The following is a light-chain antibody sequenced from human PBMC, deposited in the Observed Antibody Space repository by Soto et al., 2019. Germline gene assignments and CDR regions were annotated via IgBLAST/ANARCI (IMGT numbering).Light chain of an antibody. V-gene: IGLV2-23*01. CDR2: EGN. J-gene: IGLJ1*01. Sequence: QSVLTQPASVSGSPGQSITISGTGTSSDVGSYNLVSWYQQHPGKAPKLMIYEGNKRPSGVSNRFSGSKSANTASLTISGLQTEDEADYYCCSYAGTNTFVFGTGTKVTVL. CDR1: SSDVGSYNL. CDR3: CSYAGTNTFV.